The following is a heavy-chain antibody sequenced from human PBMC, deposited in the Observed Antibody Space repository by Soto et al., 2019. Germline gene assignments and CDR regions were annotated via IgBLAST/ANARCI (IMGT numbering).Heavy chain of an antibody. Sequence: QVQLVQSGAEVKKPGSSVKVSCKASGGTFSSYTISWVRQTPGPGLEWMGRIIPILGIANYAQKFQCRVTITAYESTNTAYVELSSLRSEDTAVYYCARDTTGYWFVPWGQGTLVTVSS. CDR2: IIPILGIA. V-gene: IGHV1-69*08. CDR3: ARDTTGYWFVP. D-gene: IGHD4-17*01. J-gene: IGHJ5*02. CDR1: GGTFSSYT.